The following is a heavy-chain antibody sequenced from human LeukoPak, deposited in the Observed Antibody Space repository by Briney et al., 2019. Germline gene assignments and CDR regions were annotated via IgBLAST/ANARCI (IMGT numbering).Heavy chain of an antibody. CDR2: ISGSGGST. Sequence: TGGSLRLSCAASGFTFSSYGMSWVRQAPGKGLEWVSAISGSGGSTYYADSVKGRFTISRDNSKNTLYLQMNSLRAEDTAVYYCAKDDLVQYSSSGVFGYWGQGTLVTVSS. CDR3: AKDDLVQYSSSGVFGY. V-gene: IGHV3-23*01. J-gene: IGHJ4*02. D-gene: IGHD6-13*01. CDR1: GFTFSSYG.